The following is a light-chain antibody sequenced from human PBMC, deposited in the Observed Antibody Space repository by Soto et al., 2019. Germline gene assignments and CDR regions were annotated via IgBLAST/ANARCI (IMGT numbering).Light chain of an antibody. CDR3: SLYTSSSPYV. J-gene: IGLJ1*01. CDR2: EVS. Sequence: QSALTQPASVSGSPGQSITISCTGTSSDVGGYNYVSWYQQHPGKAPKLMIYEVSNRPSGVSNRFSGSKSGYTASLTISGLHAEDEADYYCSLYTSSSPYVFGTGTKVTAL. V-gene: IGLV2-14*01. CDR1: SSDVGGYNY.